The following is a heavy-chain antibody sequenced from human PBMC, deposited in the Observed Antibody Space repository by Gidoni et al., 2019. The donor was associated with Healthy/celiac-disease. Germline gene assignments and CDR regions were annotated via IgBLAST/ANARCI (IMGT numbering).Heavy chain of an antibody. D-gene: IGHD6-13*01. CDR2: MSSSSRTI. J-gene: IGHJ3*02. CDR1: GFTFRSYS. V-gene: IGHV3-48*04. CDR3: AKKYSSSWYDGDAFDI. Sequence: EVQLVESGGGLVQPGWSLRLSCSASGFTFRSYSMNWVRQAPGKGLEWVAYMSSSSRTIYDADSGKGRFTISRDNAKNSLYLQMNSLRAEDTAVEYCAKKYSSSWYDGDAFDIWGQGTMVTVSS.